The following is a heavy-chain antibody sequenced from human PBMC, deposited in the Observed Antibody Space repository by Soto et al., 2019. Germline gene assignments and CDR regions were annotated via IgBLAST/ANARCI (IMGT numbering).Heavy chain of an antibody. J-gene: IGHJ3*02. CDR1: GDSFTSYY. CDR2: IYSSVSA. Sequence: KASETLSLTCAVSGDSFTSYYWSYIRQPPGKGLERIGYIYSSVSANYNPSSKRRVILSIDTYNNQIPLTLNSVNAADTAGYFCDRRGKTSSNDGFDIWGQGTMVTVS. CDR3: DRRGKTSSNDGFDI. V-gene: IGHV4-59*01. D-gene: IGHD6-13*01.